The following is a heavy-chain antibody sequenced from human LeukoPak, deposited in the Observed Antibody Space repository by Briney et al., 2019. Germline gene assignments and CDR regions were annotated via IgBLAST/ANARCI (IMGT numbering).Heavy chain of an antibody. J-gene: IGHJ4*02. CDR3: ARGADSSDWYAY. D-gene: IGHD6-19*01. CDR1: GGSINTYY. CDR2: ISYTGST. Sequence: SGTLSLTCTVSGGSINTYYWSWIRQPPGEGLEWIGYISYTGSTSYNPSLKSRVTMSVDTSKNQFSLRLSSLTAADTAVYYCARGADSSDWYAYWGQGTLVTVSS. V-gene: IGHV4-59*01.